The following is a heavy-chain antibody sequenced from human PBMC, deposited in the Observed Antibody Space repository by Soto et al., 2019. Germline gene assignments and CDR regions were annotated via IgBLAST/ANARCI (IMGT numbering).Heavy chain of an antibody. J-gene: IGHJ4*02. V-gene: IGHV2-5*02. CDR3: AHRVLRTVFGLVTTTAIYFDF. CDR2: IYWDDDK. Sequence: QITLNESGPTLVKPRQTLTLTCTFSGFSLTTSGVGVGWIRQSPGKAPEGLALIYWDDDKRYSPSLKSRLTITKDTSNNQVVLTMADLDPAETATYYCAHRVLRTVFGLVTTTAIYFDFWGQGTPVAVSS. CDR1: GFSLTTSGVG. D-gene: IGHD3-3*01.